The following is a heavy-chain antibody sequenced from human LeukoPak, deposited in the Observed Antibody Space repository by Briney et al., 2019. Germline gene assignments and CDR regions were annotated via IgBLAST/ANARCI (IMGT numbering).Heavy chain of an antibody. Sequence: ASVKVSCKASGYTFTSYGISWVRQAPGQGLEWVGWISAYNGNTNYAQKLQGRVTMTTDTSTSTAYMELRSLRSDDTAVYYCARVEDIVVVVAAPGPYGMDVWGQGTTVTVSS. V-gene: IGHV1-18*01. J-gene: IGHJ6*02. D-gene: IGHD2-15*01. CDR1: GYTFTSYG. CDR2: ISAYNGNT. CDR3: ARVEDIVVVVAAPGPYGMDV.